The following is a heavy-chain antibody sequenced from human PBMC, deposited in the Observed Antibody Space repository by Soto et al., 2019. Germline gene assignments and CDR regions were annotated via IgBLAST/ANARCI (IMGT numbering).Heavy chain of an antibody. J-gene: IGHJ6*02. CDR3: ARGMDEYDYCDYYYYYGMDV. D-gene: IGHD4-17*01. CDR1: GYTFTGYY. Sequence: ASVKVSCKASGYTFTGYYMHWVRQAPGQGLEWMGWINPNSGGTNYAQKFQGWVTMTRDTSISTAYMELSRLRSDDTAVYYCARGMDEYDYCDYYYYYGMDVWGQGTTVTVSS. V-gene: IGHV1-2*04. CDR2: INPNSGGT.